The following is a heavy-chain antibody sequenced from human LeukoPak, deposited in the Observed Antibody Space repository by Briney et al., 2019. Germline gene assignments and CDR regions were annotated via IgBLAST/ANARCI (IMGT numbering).Heavy chain of an antibody. CDR3: ARTKKDIVVVVAEDY. D-gene: IGHD2-15*01. J-gene: IGHJ4*02. V-gene: IGHV5-10-1*01. CDR1: GYSFTSYW. Sequence: KNGESLKISCKGSGYSFTSYWISWVRQMPGKGLEWMGRIDPSDSYTNYSPSFQGHVTISADKSISTAYLQWSSLKASDTAMYYCARTKKDIVVVVAEDYWGQGTLVTVPS. CDR2: IDPSDSYT.